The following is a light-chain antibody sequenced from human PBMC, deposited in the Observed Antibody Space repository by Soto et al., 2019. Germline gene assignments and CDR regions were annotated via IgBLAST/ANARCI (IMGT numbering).Light chain of an antibody. CDR3: QQSFT. V-gene: IGKV1-5*03. CDR2: KAS. CDR1: QSISSW. J-gene: IGKJ3*01. Sequence: DIKMTQSPSTLSASVGDRVTITCRASQSISSWLAWHQQKPGKAPKLLIYKASSLESGVPSRFSGSGSGTEFTLTISSLQPDDFATYYCQQSFTFGPGTKVDIK.